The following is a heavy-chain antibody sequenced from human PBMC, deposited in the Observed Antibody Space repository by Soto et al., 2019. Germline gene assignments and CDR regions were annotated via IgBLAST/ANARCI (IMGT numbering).Heavy chain of an antibody. Sequence: QVQLQESGPGLVKPSQTLSLTCTVSGGSISSGGYYWSWIRQHPGKGLEWIGYIYYSGGTYYNPSLNSRVTISVEKSKTLYSLKLSSVTAADTAVSYCARAPLYPDYVGQATLVTVSS. CDR2: IYYSGGT. CDR3: ARAPLYPDY. V-gene: IGHV4-31*03. CDR1: GGSISSGGYY. J-gene: IGHJ4*02. D-gene: IGHD2-2*02.